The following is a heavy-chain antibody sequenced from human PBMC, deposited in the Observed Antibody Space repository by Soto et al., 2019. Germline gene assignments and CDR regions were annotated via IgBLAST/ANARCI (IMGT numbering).Heavy chain of an antibody. Sequence: GGSLRLSCAASGFTFSDYYMSWFRQAPGKGLEWASYISGSGSTIHDADSVKGRFTISRDNAKNSLYLQMNSLRAEDTAVYYCARVGSIAAAGTPDYWGQGTLVTV. CDR2: ISGSGSTI. D-gene: IGHD6-13*01. CDR3: ARVGSIAAAGTPDY. J-gene: IGHJ4*02. V-gene: IGHV3-11*01. CDR1: GFTFSDYY.